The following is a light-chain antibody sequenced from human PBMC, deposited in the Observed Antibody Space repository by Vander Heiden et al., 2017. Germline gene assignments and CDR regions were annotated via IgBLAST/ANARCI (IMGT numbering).Light chain of an antibody. V-gene: IGKV1-39*01. Sequence: EIQMTQSPSSLSASVGDRVTITCRASQSISSYLNWYQQKPGKAPKLLIYAASSLQSGVPSRFSGSGSGSDFTLTISSLQPDDFATYYCQQYYSNPRTFGQGTKVEIK. CDR3: QQYYSNPRT. CDR1: QSISSY. CDR2: AAS. J-gene: IGKJ1*01.